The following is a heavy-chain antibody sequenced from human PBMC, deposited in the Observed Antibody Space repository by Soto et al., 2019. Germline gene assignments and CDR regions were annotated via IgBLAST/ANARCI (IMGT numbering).Heavy chain of an antibody. CDR3: ARGGGTLDY. Sequence: QVQLVQSGAEVKKSGASVKVSCKASGYTCITYALYWVRQAPGQGLEWMGLISPRDGSTTYAQKFQGRVTMTRDTSTGTLYMELSSLTSDDTAVYYCARGGGTLDYWGQGTLITVSS. CDR1: GYTCITYA. J-gene: IGHJ4*02. CDR2: ISPRDGST. V-gene: IGHV1-46*01.